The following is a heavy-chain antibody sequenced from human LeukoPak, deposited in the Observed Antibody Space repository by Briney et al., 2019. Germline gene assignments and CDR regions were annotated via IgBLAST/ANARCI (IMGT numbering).Heavy chain of an antibody. CDR1: GFTFSTHA. Sequence: PGGSLRLSCAASGFTFSTHAMSWVRQAPGKGLEWVSGISGVSETTYYADSVRGRFTISGDNSKSTIYLQMNSLRAEDTAVYYCAKDVCGNYCSLDMWGQGTMVTVSS. CDR3: AKDVCGNYCSLDM. J-gene: IGHJ3*02. V-gene: IGHV3-23*01. CDR2: ISGVSETT. D-gene: IGHD1-26*01.